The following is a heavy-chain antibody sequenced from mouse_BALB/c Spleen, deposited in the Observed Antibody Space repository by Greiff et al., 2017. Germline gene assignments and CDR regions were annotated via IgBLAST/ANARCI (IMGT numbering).Heavy chain of an antibody. Sequence: EVQLQQSGAELVKPGASVKLSCTASGFNIKDTYMHWVKQRPEQGLEWIGRIDPANGNTKYDPKFQGKATITADTSSNTAYLQLSSLTSEDTAVYYCARGEKYGNYEAYWGQGTLVTVSA. J-gene: IGHJ3*01. CDR3: ARGEKYGNYEAY. CDR1: GFNIKDTY. CDR2: IDPANGNT. V-gene: IGHV14-3*02. D-gene: IGHD2-1*01.